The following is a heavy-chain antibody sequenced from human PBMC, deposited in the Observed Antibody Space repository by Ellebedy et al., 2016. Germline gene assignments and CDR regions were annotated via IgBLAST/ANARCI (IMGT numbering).Heavy chain of an antibody. D-gene: IGHD1-26*01. V-gene: IGHV3-23*01. CDR2: ISASGMTI. CDR3: AKLGPGTGGSVLSSYFDP. Sequence: GGSLRLSCVTSGFTFSAYGMVWVRQAPGKGLEWVSGISASGMTIDYADSVKGRFTISKDNSKKTLYLQMDSLRGDDTAVYHCAKLGPGTGGSVLSSYFDPWGQGILVTVSS. CDR1: GFTFSAYG. J-gene: IGHJ5*02.